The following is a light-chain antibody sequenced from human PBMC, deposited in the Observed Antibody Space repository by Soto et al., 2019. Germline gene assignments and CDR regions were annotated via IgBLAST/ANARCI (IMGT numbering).Light chain of an antibody. CDR1: SSDVGNYNY. CDR2: DVS. V-gene: IGLV2-14*03. J-gene: IGLJ2*01. Sequence: QSALTQPASVSGSPGQSITISCTGTSSDVGNYNYVSWHQQHPGKAPKLMIYDVSNRPSGVSNRFSGSKSGNTASLTISGLQAEDEADYYCSSYTSSATVVFGGGTKLTVL. CDR3: SSYTSSATVV.